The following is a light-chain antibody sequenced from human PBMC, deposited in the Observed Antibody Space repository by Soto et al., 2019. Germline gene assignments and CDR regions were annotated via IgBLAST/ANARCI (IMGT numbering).Light chain of an antibody. CDR2: LEGSGSY. V-gene: IGLV4-60*02. CDR3: ETWDSNTHV. Sequence: QAVVTQSSSASASPGSSVKLTCTLSSGHSSYIIAWHQQQPGKAPRYLMKLEGSGSYNKGSGVPDRFSGSSSGADRYLTISNLQFEDEADYYCETWDSNTHVFGGGTKLTVL. CDR1: SGHSSYI. J-gene: IGLJ3*02.